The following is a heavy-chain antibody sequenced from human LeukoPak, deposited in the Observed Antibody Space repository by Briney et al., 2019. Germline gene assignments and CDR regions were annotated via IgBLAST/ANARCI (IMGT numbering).Heavy chain of an antibody. CDR1: GYTFTTYG. V-gene: IGHV1-18*01. D-gene: IGHD1-14*01. CDR3: ARDQPRRWLDP. CDR2: ISAYNGKT. Sequence: ASVKVSCKASGYTFTTYGISWVRQAPGQGLEWVGWISAYNGKTNYAQMLQGRDTVTTDTSTSTAYMELRSLRSDDTAVYYCARDQPRRWLDPWGQGTLVTVSS. J-gene: IGHJ5*02.